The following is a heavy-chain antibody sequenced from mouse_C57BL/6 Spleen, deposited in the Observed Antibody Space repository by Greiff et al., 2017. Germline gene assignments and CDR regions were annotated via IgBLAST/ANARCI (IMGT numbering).Heavy chain of an antibody. V-gene: IGHV1-53*01. CDR1: GYTFTSYW. Sequence: VQLQQSGTELVKPGASVKLSCKASGYTFTSYWMHWVKQRPGQGLEWIGNINPSNGGTNYNEKFKSKATLTVDKSSSTAYMQLSSLTSEDSAVYYCARSGYGSSYHWYFDVWGTGTTVTVSS. CDR2: INPSNGGT. D-gene: IGHD1-1*01. CDR3: ARSGYGSSYHWYFDV. J-gene: IGHJ1*03.